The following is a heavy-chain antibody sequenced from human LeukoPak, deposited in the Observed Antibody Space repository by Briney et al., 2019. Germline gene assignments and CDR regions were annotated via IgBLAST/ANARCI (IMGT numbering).Heavy chain of an antibody. D-gene: IGHD1-1*01. Sequence: PGGSLRLSCAASGFSFSSYSMNWVRQAPGKGLEWVSSISSGATYTNYADSVKGRFTVSRDNAKNSLHLQMDSPRADDSAVYYCARVAMRRGPGGTNNYYYYMDVWGKGTTVTVSS. CDR2: ISSGATYT. V-gene: IGHV3-21*06. CDR1: GFSFSSYS. CDR3: ARVAMRRGPGGTNNYYYYMDV. J-gene: IGHJ6*03.